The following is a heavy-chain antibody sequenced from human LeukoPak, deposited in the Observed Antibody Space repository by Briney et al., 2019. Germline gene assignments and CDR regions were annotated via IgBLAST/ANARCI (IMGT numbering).Heavy chain of an antibody. V-gene: IGHV4-59*08. J-gene: IGHJ4*02. D-gene: IGHD4-17*01. CDR2: IYYSGST. CDR1: GGSISSYY. CDR3: VVDYGDYGVSPAYFDY. Sequence: PSETLSLTCTVSGGSISSYYWSWIRQPPGKGLEWIGYIYYSGSTNYNPSLKSRVTISADTSMNQFSLKLSSVTAADTAVYYCVVDYGDYGVSPAYFDYWGQGTLVTVSS.